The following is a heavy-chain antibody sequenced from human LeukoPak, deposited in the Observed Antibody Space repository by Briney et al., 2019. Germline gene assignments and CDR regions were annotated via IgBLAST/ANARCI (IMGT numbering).Heavy chain of an antibody. CDR3: ARAFGAFDI. D-gene: IGHD3-16*01. CDR2: IKQDGSEK. Sequence: PGGSLRLSCAASGFTFSSYWTSWVRQAPGKGLEWVANIKQDGSEKYYVDSVKGRFTISRDNAKNSLYLQMNSLRAEDTAVYYCARAFGAFDIWGQGTMVTVSS. V-gene: IGHV3-7*05. CDR1: GFTFSSYW. J-gene: IGHJ3*02.